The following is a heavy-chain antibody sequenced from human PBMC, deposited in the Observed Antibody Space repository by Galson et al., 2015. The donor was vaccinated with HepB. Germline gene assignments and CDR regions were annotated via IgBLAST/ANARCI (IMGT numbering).Heavy chain of an antibody. CDR1: GYTFTSYG. D-gene: IGHD1-26*01. Sequence: SVKVSCKASGYTFTSYGISWVRQAPGQGLEWMGWISAYNGNTNYAQKLQGRVTMTTDTSTSTAYMELRSLRSDDTAVYYCARDLPPYVVGVVPTRYAFDIWGQGTMVTVSS. V-gene: IGHV1-18*01. J-gene: IGHJ3*02. CDR2: ISAYNGNT. CDR3: ARDLPPYVVGVVPTRYAFDI.